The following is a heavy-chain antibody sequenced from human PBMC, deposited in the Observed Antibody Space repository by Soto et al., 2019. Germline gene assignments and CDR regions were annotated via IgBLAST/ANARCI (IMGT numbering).Heavy chain of an antibody. CDR1: GFTFSSHG. V-gene: IGHV3-33*01. CDR3: ASVRSSGWFTFDY. J-gene: IGHJ4*02. Sequence: GGSLRLSCAVSGFTFSSHGMHWVRQAPGKGLEWVAVIWYDGSNKYYADSVKGRFTISRDNSKNTLYLQMNSLRAEDTAVYYCASVRSSGWFTFDYWGQGTLVTVSS. CDR2: IWYDGSNK. D-gene: IGHD6-19*01.